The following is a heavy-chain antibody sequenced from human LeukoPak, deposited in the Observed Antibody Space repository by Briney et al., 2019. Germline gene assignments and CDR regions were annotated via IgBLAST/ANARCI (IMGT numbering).Heavy chain of an antibody. CDR1: GDFISSSSYY. J-gene: IGHJ5*02. Sequence: SETLSLTCTVSGDFISSSSYYWGWIRQPPGKGLEWIGSIYYSGSTYYNPSLKSRVTISVDTSKNQFSLKLSSVTAADTAVYYCAGESRVTMMTFDPWGQGTLVTVSS. D-gene: IGHD3-22*01. V-gene: IGHV4-39*07. CDR2: IYYSGST. CDR3: AGESRVTMMTFDP.